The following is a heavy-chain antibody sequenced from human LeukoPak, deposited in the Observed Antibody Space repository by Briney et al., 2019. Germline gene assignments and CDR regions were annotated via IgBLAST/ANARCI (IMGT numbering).Heavy chain of an antibody. CDR2: ISGSGGRT. Sequence: GGSLRLSCAVSGIALSNYGMSWIRQAPGKGLEWVAGISGSGGRTNYADSVKGRFTISRDNPKNTLYLQMNSLRAEDTAVYFCAKRGVVIRVILVGFHKEAYYFDSWGQGALVTVSS. CDR3: AKRGVVIRVILVGFHKEAYYFDS. D-gene: IGHD3-22*01. V-gene: IGHV3-23*01. J-gene: IGHJ4*02. CDR1: GIALSNYG.